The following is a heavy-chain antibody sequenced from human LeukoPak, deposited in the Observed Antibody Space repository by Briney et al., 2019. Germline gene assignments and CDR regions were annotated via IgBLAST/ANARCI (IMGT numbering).Heavy chain of an antibody. CDR3: AKGPPRYSYGQEYYFDY. CDR1: GFTFSSYA. CDR2: ISGSGGST. J-gene: IGHJ4*02. V-gene: IGHV3-23*01. Sequence: PGGSLRLSCAASGFTFSSYAMSWVRQAPGKGLEWVSAISGSGGSTYYADSVKGRFTISRDNSKNTLYLQMNSLRAEDTAVYYCAKGPPRYSYGQEYYFDYWGQGTLVTVSS. D-gene: IGHD5-18*01.